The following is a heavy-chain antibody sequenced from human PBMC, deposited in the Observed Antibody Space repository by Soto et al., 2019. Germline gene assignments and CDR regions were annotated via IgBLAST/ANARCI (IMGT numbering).Heavy chain of an antibody. Sequence: GASVKVSCKASGGTFSSYAISWVRQAPGQGLEWVGGIIPIFGTANYAQKFQGRVTITADESTSTAYMELSSLRSEDTAVYYCASGAFERYFDWLLSVWGQGTLVTVSS. CDR2: IIPIFGTA. D-gene: IGHD3-9*01. J-gene: IGHJ4*02. CDR1: GGTFSSYA. CDR3: ASGAFERYFDWLLSV. V-gene: IGHV1-69*13.